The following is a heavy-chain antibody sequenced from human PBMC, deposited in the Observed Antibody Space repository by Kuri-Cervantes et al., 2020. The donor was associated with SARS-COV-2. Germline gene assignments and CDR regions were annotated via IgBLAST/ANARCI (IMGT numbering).Heavy chain of an antibody. D-gene: IGHD2-2*01. Sequence: SETLSLTCTVSGGSISDYYWSWIRQPPGEGLEWIGDIYCTGGTSYNPSLKSRVAISVDTSKNQFSLKLTSVTAADTAVYYCARDCSTADCKTFGYYWGRGTLVTVSS. CDR3: ARDCSTADCKTFGYY. CDR1: GGSISDYY. V-gene: IGHV4-59*01. CDR2: IYCTGGT. J-gene: IGHJ4*02.